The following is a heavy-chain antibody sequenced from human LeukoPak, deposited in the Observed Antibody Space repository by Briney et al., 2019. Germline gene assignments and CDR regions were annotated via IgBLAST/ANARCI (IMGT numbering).Heavy chain of an antibody. CDR3: ARDLVASGYTGIDY. Sequence: GGSLRLSCAASGFTFSSYAMHWVRQAPGKGLEWVAVISYDGSNKYYADSVKGRFTISRDNSKNTLYLQMNSLRAEDTAVYYCARDLVASGYTGIDYWGQGTLVTVSS. D-gene: IGHD5-24*01. V-gene: IGHV3-30-3*01. CDR1: GFTFSSYA. CDR2: ISYDGSNK. J-gene: IGHJ4*02.